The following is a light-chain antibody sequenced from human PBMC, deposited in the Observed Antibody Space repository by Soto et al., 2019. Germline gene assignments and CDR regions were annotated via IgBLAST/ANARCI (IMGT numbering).Light chain of an antibody. V-gene: IGLV8-61*01. J-gene: IGLJ3*02. CDR3: VLYMGSGIGV. CDR2: STN. Sequence: QTVVTQEPSFSVSPGRTVTLTCGLSSGSVSTSYYPSWYQQTPGQAPRTLIYSTNTRSSGVPDRFSGSILGNKAALTITGAQTDDESDHYCVLYMGSGIGVFGGGTKLTVL. CDR1: SGSVSTSYY.